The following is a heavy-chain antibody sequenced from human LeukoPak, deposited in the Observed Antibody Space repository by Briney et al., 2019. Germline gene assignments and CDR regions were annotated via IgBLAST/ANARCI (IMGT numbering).Heavy chain of an antibody. CDR1: GYSFTSHW. CDR3: ARAYYYDSSGYLYYFDY. D-gene: IGHD3-22*01. V-gene: IGHV5-51*01. Sequence: GESLKISCKGSGYSFTSHWIAWVRQMPGKGLEWMGIIYPGDSDTRYSPSFQGQVTISADKSISTAYLQWSSLKASDTAMYYCARAYYYDSSGYLYYFDYWGQGTLVTVSS. J-gene: IGHJ4*02. CDR2: IYPGDSDT.